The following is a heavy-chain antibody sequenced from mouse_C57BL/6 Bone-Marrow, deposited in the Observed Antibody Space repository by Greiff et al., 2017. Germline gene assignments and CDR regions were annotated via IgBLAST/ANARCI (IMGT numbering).Heavy chain of an antibody. CDR2: IYPGSGST. CDR1: GYTFTSYW. Sequence: QVQLQQSGAELVKPGASVKMSCKASGYTFTSYWITWVKQRPGQGLEWIGDIYPGSGSTNYNEKFKSKATLTVDTSSSTAYMQLISLTSEDSAVYYCASSGCYRLACFAYWGQGTLVTVSA. V-gene: IGHV1-55*01. J-gene: IGHJ3*01. D-gene: IGHD2-12*01. CDR3: ASSGCYRLACFAY.